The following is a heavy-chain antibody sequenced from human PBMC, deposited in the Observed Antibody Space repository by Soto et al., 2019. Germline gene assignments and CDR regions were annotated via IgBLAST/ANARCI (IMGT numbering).Heavy chain of an antibody. Sequence: GGSLRLSCAASGFTFSNYGMHWVRQAPGKWLEWVAIIWHDGNNKYYADSVRGRFIISRDNSKNRLYLQMNSLRAEDTAVYYCASDLVGASDSYGLDVWGQGXPLTVYS. V-gene: IGHV3-33*01. D-gene: IGHD1-26*01. J-gene: IGHJ6*02. CDR1: GFTFSNYG. CDR3: ASDLVGASDSYGLDV. CDR2: IWHDGNNK.